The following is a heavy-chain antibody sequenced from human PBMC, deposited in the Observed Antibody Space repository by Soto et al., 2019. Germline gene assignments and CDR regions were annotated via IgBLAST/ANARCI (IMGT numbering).Heavy chain of an antibody. D-gene: IGHD6-6*01. CDR2: ISAYNGNT. Sequence: ASVKVSCKASGYTFTSYGISCVRQAPGQGLEWMGWISAYNGNTNYAQKLQGRVTMTTDTSTSTAYMELRSLRSDDTAVYYCARGYSSSSRYYYYYGMDVWGQGTTVTVSS. CDR1: GYTFTSYG. CDR3: ARGYSSSSRYYYYYGMDV. J-gene: IGHJ6*02. V-gene: IGHV1-18*01.